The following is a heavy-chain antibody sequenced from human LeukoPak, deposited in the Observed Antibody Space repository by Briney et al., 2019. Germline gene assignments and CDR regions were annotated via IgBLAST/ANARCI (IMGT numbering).Heavy chain of an antibody. J-gene: IGHJ6*02. CDR1: GYSISSGYY. Sequence: PSETLSLTCTVSGYSISSGYYWGWIRQPPGKGLEWIGSIYHSGSTYYNPSLKSRVTISVDTSKNQFSLKLSSVTAADAAVYYCAREGIAAAAPGHGMDVWGQGTTVTVSS. CDR3: AREGIAAAAPGHGMDV. D-gene: IGHD6-13*01. V-gene: IGHV4-38-2*02. CDR2: IYHSGST.